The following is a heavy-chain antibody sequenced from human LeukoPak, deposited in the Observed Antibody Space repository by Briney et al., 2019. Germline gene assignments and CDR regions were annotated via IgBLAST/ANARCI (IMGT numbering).Heavy chain of an antibody. Sequence: SETLSLTCTVPGGSISSYYWSWIRQPPGKGLEWIGYIYTSGSTNYNPSLKSRVTISVDTSKNQFSLKLSSVTAADTAVYYCARQAAARRNYYYYMDVWGKGTTVTVPS. CDR1: GGSISSYY. CDR3: ARQAAARRNYYYYMDV. CDR2: IYTSGST. V-gene: IGHV4-4*09. D-gene: IGHD6-6*01. J-gene: IGHJ6*03.